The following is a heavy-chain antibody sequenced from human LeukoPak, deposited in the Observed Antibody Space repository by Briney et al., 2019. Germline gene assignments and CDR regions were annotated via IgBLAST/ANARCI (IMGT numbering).Heavy chain of an antibody. V-gene: IGHV1-69*13. Sequence: GASVKVSCKASGYTFTSYAMHWVRQAPGQGLEWMGGIIPIFGTANYAQKFQGRVTITADESTSTAYMELSGLRSEDTAVYYCASGYSSSWKVDYYFDYWGQGTLVTVSS. CDR2: IIPIFGTA. CDR3: ASGYSSSWKVDYYFDY. D-gene: IGHD6-13*01. J-gene: IGHJ4*02. CDR1: GYTFTSYA.